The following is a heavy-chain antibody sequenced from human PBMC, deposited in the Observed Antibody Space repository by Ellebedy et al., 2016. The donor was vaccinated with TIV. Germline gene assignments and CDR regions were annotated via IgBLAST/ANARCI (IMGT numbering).Heavy chain of an antibody. CDR3: SRYDLGKDHCDY. Sequence: MPSETLSLTCIVSGVXFPNNXLSCXXPPPGRGLEWIGDVNYDGNTFNNPSLRGRVTISIDRSQNQFSLKLYSVTAAETAVYFGSRYDLGKDHCDYWGQGIPVTVSS. J-gene: IGHJ4*02. CDR1: GVXFPNNX. D-gene: IGHD1-20*01. V-gene: IGHV4-59*08. CDR2: VNYDGNT.